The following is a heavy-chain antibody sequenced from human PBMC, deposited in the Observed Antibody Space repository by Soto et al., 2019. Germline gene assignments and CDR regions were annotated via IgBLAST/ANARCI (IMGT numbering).Heavy chain of an antibody. J-gene: IGHJ4*02. CDR3: AKGGGSCCFDC. CDR1: GFTFSTYA. CDR2: ISGSGGNST. D-gene: IGHD2-15*01. Sequence: GGSLRLSCAASGFTFSTYAMSWVRQAPGKGLEWVSAISGSGGNSTFYGDSVKGRFTISRDNSKNTLYLEMSSLGAEDTAVYYCAKGGGSCCFDCWGQRTLVTVSS. V-gene: IGHV3-23*01.